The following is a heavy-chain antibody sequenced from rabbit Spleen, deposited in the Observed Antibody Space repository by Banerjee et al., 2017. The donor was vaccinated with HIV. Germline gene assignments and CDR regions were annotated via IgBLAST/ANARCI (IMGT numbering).Heavy chain of an antibody. CDR3: VREVYNILNL. CDR2: IDPVFGIT. Sequence: QSLEESGGDLVKPGASLTLTCTASGFSFSSIYYMCWVRQAPGKGLEWIGYIDPVFGITIYANSVKGRFTISRDNAQNTVFLQLNSLTAADTAAYFCVREVYNILNLWGPGTLVTVS. V-gene: IGHV1S40*01. D-gene: IGHD4-1*01. CDR1: GFSFSSIYY. J-gene: IGHJ4*01.